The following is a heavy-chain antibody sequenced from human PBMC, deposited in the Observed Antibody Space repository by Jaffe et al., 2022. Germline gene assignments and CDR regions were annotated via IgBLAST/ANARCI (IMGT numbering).Heavy chain of an antibody. CDR2: IYYSGST. D-gene: IGHD4-17*01. CDR1: GGSISSSSYY. Sequence: QLQLQESGPGLVKPSETLSLTCTVSGGSISSSSYYWGWIRQPPGKGLEWIGSIYYSGSTYYNPSLKSRVTISVDTSKNQFSLKLSSVTAADTAVYYCATEQTARTVAPFDYWGQGTLVTVSS. V-gene: IGHV4-39*01. CDR3: ATEQTARTVAPFDY. J-gene: IGHJ4*02.